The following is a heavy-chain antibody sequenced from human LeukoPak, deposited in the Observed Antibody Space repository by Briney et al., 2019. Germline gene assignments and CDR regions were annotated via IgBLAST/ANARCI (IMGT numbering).Heavy chain of an antibody. V-gene: IGHV4-30-4*01. CDR1: GGSISGADYY. CDR2: VYHSGLT. D-gene: IGHD6-19*01. CDR3: ARDRKYSSGWYYFDY. Sequence: SQTLSLTCTVSGGSISGADYYWSWIRQPPGKGLEWIGYVYHSGLTYYNPSLKSRLAISVDTSKNQFSLKLSSVTAADTAVYYCARDRKYSSGWYYFDYWGQGTLVTVSS. J-gene: IGHJ4*02.